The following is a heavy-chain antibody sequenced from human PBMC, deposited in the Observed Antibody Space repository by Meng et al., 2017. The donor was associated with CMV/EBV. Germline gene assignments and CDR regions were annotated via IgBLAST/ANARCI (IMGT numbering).Heavy chain of an antibody. CDR1: GFTFSSYW. D-gene: IGHD3-3*01. V-gene: IGHV3-7*01. CDR2: IKQDGSEK. CDR3: ARGESSWSGYYLYYGMDV. Sequence: GGSLRLSCAASGFTFSSYWMSWVRQAPGKGLEWVANIKQDGSEKYYVDSVKGRFTISRDNAKNSLYLQMNSLRAEDTAVYYCARGESSWSGYYLYYGMDVWGQGTTDTVSS. J-gene: IGHJ6*02.